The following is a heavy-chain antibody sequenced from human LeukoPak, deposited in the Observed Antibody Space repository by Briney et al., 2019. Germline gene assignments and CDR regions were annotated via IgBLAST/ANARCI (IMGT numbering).Heavy chain of an antibody. J-gene: IGHJ6*02. CDR3: ATPTVTTIAGYYYYGMDV. CDR2: FDHENGAT. CDR1: GYTFTGYY. V-gene: IGHV1-24*01. Sequence: ASVKVSCKASGYTFTGYYMHWVRQAPGKGLEWMGGFDHENGATIYAQKFQGRVTMTEDTSTDTAYMELSSLRSEDTAVYYCATPTVTTIAGYYYYGMDVWGQGTTVTVSS. D-gene: IGHD4-17*01.